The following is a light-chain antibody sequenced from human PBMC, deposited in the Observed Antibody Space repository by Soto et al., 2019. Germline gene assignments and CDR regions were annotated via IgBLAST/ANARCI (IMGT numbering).Light chain of an antibody. Sequence: DIQMTQSPSILSASVGDRVTISCRASQSISTWLAWFQQIPGKAPNLLIYKASNLQSGVPSWFSGGGSGTDFTLTISRLQPDDFATYYCQQYHSYPWTFGQGTRVDVK. J-gene: IGKJ1*01. CDR2: KAS. V-gene: IGKV1-5*03. CDR3: QQYHSYPWT. CDR1: QSISTW.